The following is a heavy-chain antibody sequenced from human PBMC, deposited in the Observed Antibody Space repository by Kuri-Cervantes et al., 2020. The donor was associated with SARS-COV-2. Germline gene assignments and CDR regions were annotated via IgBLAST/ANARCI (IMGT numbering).Heavy chain of an antibody. V-gene: IGHV1-8*01. D-gene: IGHD5-12*01. CDR1: GYTFTSYD. CDR2: MNPNSGNT. CDR3: ARGSEDIVATEFDY. J-gene: IGHJ4*02. Sequence: ASVKVSCKASGYTFTSYDINWVRQATGQGLGWMGWMNPNSGNTGYAQKFQGRVTMTRNTSISTAYMELSSLRSEDTAVYYCARGSEDIVATEFDYWGQGTLVTVSS.